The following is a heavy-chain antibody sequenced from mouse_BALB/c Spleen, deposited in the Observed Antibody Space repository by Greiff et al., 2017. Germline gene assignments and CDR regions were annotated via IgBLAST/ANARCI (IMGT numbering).Heavy chain of an antibody. D-gene: IGHD2-1*01. CDR3: ARFYYGDYAMDY. CDR1: GYTFTSYW. CDR2: IAPGSGST. V-gene: IGHV1S41*01. J-gene: IGHJ4*01. Sequence: DLVKPGASVKLSCKASGYTFTSYWINWMKQRPGQGLEWIGRIAPGSGSTYYNEMFKGKATLTVDTSSSTAYIQLSSLSSEDSAVYFCARFYYGDYAMDYWGQGTSVTVSS.